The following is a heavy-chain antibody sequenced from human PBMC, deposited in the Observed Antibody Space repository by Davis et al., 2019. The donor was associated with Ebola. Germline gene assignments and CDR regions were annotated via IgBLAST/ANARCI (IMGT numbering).Heavy chain of an antibody. J-gene: IGHJ4*02. CDR2: ITNNGGST. CDR1: GFMFSSYT. Sequence: GESLKISCSVSGFMFSSYTMHWVRQAPGKGLQYVSGITNNGGSTYYADSVKGRFIISRDNSKNTLYLQMSSLRIEDTAVYCVKGSITMTVVVYFDLWGQGTLVTVSP. D-gene: IGHD3-22*01. V-gene: IGHV3-64D*08. CDR3: KGSITMTVVVYFDL.